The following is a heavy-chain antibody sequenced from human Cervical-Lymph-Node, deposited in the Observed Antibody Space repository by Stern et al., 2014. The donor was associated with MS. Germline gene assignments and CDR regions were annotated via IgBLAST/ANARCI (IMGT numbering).Heavy chain of an antibody. Sequence: QVQLQESGPGLVKPSETLSLTCGVSGDSIYSYYWSWIRQPPGKGLEWIGDIYYSGTTNYSPSLKSRVTISVDTSKNQFSLRLTSVTAADTAVYYCARDRGFGRSIFDYWGQGSLVTVLS. CDR2: IYYSGTT. V-gene: IGHV4-59*01. J-gene: IGHJ4*02. CDR1: GDSIYSYY. CDR3: ARDRGFGRSIFDY. D-gene: IGHD3-10*01.